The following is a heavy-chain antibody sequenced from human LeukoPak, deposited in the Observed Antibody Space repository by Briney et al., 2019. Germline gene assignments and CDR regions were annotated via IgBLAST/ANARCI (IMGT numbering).Heavy chain of an antibody. CDR1: GYSFTTDW. J-gene: IGHJ4*02. CDR3: ARHIYVGANPDY. D-gene: IGHD1-26*01. V-gene: IGHV5-51*01. CDR2: IYPGDSDT. Sequence: GESLKISCKGSGYSFTTDWIGWVRQMPGKGLEWMEIIYPGDSDTRYSPSFQGQVTISADKSISTAYLQWSSLKASDTAIYYCARHIYVGANPDYWGQGTLVTVSS.